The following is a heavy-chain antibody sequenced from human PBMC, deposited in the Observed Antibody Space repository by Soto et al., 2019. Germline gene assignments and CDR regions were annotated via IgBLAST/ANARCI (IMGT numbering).Heavy chain of an antibody. V-gene: IGHV1-46*03. CDR3: ARDREDIGVVVAATFLGAFDI. CDR1: GYTFTSYY. Sequence: ASVKVSCKASGYTFTSYYMHWVRQAPGQGLEWMGIINPSGGSTSYAQKFQGRVTMTRDTSTSTVYMELSSLRSEDTAVYYCARDREDIGVVVAATFLGAFDIWGQGTMVTV. J-gene: IGHJ3*02. CDR2: INPSGGST. D-gene: IGHD2-15*01.